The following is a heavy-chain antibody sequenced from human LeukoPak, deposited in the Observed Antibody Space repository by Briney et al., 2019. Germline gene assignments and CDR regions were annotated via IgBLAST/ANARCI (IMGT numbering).Heavy chain of an antibody. D-gene: IGHD7-27*01. J-gene: IGHJ4*02. V-gene: IGHV3-20*04. CDR2: INWNFGST. CDR1: GFTFDDYG. Sequence: GGSLRLSCAASGFTFDDYGMSWFRQAPGKGLEWVSGINWNFGSTVYADSVKGRFTISRDYSNNTLSLQMNSLRVEDTAVYYCARDLAWGAFDYWGQGTLVTVSS. CDR3: ARDLAWGAFDY.